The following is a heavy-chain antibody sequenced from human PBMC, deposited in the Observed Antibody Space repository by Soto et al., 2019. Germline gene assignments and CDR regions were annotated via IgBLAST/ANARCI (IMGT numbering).Heavy chain of an antibody. CDR1: GFTFSSYG. J-gene: IGHJ2*01. V-gene: IGHV3-30*18. CDR3: AKVSPTVTKTPPNYWSFDL. Sequence: GGSLRLSCAASGFTFSSYGMHWVRQAPGKGLEWVAVISYDGSNKYYADSVKGRFTISRDNSKNTLYLQMNSLRAEDTAVYYCAKVSPTVTKTPPNYWSFDLWGRGTLVTVSS. D-gene: IGHD4-17*01. CDR2: ISYDGSNK.